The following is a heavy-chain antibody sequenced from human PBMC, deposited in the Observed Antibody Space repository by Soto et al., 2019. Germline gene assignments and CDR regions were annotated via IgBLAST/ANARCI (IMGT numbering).Heavy chain of an antibody. J-gene: IGHJ6*02. D-gene: IGHD3-10*01. V-gene: IGHV1-18*01. CDR3: ARDLPTMDV. CDR1: GYTFTSYG. CDR2: IRAYNGNT. Sequence: QVQLVQSGAEVKKPGASVKVSCKASGYTFTSYGISWVRQAPGQGLEWMGWIRAYNGNTNYAQKLQGRVTMTTDTXXXXXXXXXXXLXXXXTAVYYCARDLPTMDVWGQGTTVTVSS.